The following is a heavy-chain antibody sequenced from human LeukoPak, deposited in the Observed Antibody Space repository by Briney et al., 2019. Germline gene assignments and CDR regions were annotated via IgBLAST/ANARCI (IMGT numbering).Heavy chain of an antibody. CDR1: GGSVSSGSYY. Sequence: KSSETLSLTCTVSGGSVSSGSYYWSWIRQPPGKGLEWIGYIYYSGSTNYNPSLKSRVTISVGTSKNQFSLKLSSVTAADTAVYYCATDSSSWSYFDYWGQGTLVTVSS. CDR2: IYYSGST. V-gene: IGHV4-61*01. CDR3: ATDSSSWSYFDY. D-gene: IGHD6-13*01. J-gene: IGHJ4*02.